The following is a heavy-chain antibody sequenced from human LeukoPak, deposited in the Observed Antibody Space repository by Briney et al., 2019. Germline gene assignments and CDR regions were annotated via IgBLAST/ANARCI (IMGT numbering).Heavy chain of an antibody. Sequence: ASETLSLTCTVSGGSISSYYWSWIRQPPGKGLEWIGYIYYSGSTNYNPSLKSRVTISVDTSKNQFSLKLSSVTAADTAVYYCARDGKGYRVPLWGQGTLVTVSS. D-gene: IGHD4-23*01. CDR2: IYYSGST. CDR1: GGSISSYY. J-gene: IGHJ4*02. V-gene: IGHV4-59*12. CDR3: ARDGKGYRVPL.